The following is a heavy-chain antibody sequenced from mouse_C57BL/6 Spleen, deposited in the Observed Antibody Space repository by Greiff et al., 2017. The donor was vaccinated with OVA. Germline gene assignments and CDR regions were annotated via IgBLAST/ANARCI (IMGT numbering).Heavy chain of an antibody. Sequence: QVQLKESGPGLVAPSQSLSITCTVSGFSLTSYGVHWVRQPPGKGLEWLVVIWSDGSTTYNSALKSRLSISKDNSKSQVFLKMNSLQTDDTAMYYCARHGYGSSYGSAMDYWGQGTSVTVSS. CDR1: GFSLTSYG. J-gene: IGHJ4*01. D-gene: IGHD1-1*01. V-gene: IGHV2-6-1*01. CDR2: IWSDGST. CDR3: ARHGYGSSYGSAMDY.